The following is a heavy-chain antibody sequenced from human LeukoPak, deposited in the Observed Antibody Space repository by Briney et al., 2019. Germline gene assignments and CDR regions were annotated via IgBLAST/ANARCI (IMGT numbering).Heavy chain of an antibody. CDR2: INPSGGST. D-gene: IGHD3-9*01. Sequence: ASVKVSCKASGYTFTSYYMHWVRQAPGQGLEWMGIINPSGGSTSYAQKFQGRVTMTRATSTSTVYMELSSLRSEDTAVYYCARDGGDYDILSGYYDYWGQGTLVTVSS. V-gene: IGHV1-46*01. J-gene: IGHJ4*02. CDR1: GYTFTSYY. CDR3: ARDGGDYDILSGYYDY.